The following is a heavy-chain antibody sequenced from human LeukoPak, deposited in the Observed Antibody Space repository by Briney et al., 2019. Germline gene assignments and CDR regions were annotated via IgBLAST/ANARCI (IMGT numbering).Heavy chain of an antibody. CDR1: GFTFTSYD. CDR3: VRDGEGAAISVNYWFDP. J-gene: IGHJ5*02. CDR2: MNPNNGNT. V-gene: IGHV1-8*01. Sequence: ASVKVSCKASGFTFTSYDINWVRQASGQGLEWMGWMNPNNGNTGYAQKFQGRVTMARDTSISTAYMELRGLRSEDTAVYYCVRDGEGAAISVNYWFDPWGQGTLVTVSS. D-gene: IGHD2-2*02.